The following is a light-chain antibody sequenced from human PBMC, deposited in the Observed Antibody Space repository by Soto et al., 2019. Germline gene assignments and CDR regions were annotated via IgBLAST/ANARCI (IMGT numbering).Light chain of an antibody. CDR1: QSVSSKY. Sequence: EIVLTQSPGSLSLSPGERATLSCRASQSVSSKYLGWYQQKPGQAPRLLIYGASSRANGIPDRFSGSGSGTDFTLTISSLQAEDVAVYYCQQYYSTPPAFGQGTKVDIK. J-gene: IGKJ1*01. CDR2: GAS. V-gene: IGKV3-20*01. CDR3: QQYYSTPPA.